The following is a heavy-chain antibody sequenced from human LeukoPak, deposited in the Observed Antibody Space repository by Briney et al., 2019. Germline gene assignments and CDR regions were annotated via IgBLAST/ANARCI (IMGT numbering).Heavy chain of an antibody. CDR2: VSYDGNSK. V-gene: IGHV3-30-3*01. J-gene: IGHJ4*02. D-gene: IGHD6-13*01. CDR1: GFTFTNYA. CDR3: ARVHSSSWYCCSDY. Sequence: GGSLRLSCAASGFTFTNYAMHWVRQAPGKGLEWVALVSYDGNSKYYADSVKGRFTISRDNSKNTLFLQMTSLRPEDTALYYCARVHSSSWYCCSDYWGRGTLVTVSS.